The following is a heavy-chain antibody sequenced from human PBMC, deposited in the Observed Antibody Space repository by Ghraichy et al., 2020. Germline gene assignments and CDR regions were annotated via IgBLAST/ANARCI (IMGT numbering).Heavy chain of an antibody. CDR3: TTLSMTVTHGGDY. CDR1: GLIFSDAW. Sequence: GGSLRLSCAASGLIFSDAWMSWVRQAPGRGLEWVGRIKTRSSGGTTDYAAPVKGRCSISREDSEKTQYLQMNGLKTDDTGVYYCTTLSMTVTHGGDYWGRGTLVTVSS. V-gene: IGHV3-15*01. D-gene: IGHD4-17*01. J-gene: IGHJ4*02. CDR2: IKTRSSGGTT.